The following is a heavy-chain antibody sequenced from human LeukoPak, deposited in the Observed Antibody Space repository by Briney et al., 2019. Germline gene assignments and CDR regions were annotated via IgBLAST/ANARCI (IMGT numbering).Heavy chain of an antibody. CDR2: IYYSGTT. D-gene: IGHD3-10*01. CDR1: GGSISSSSYY. CDR3: ARGDYYYGSGRLAYFDS. J-gene: IGHJ4*02. V-gene: IGHV4-39*01. Sequence: PSETLSLICTVSGGSISSSSYYWGWIRQPPGKGLEWIGSIYYSGTTYYNPSLKSRVTISVDTSKNQFSLKLSSVTAADTAVYYCARGDYYYGSGRLAYFDSWGQGTLVTVSS.